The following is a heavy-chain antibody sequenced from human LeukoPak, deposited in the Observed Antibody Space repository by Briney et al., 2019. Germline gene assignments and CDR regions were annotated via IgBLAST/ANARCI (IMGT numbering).Heavy chain of an antibody. V-gene: IGHV4-39*01. D-gene: IGHD3-10*01. CDR3: ARSYGSGGEGELDY. Sequence: SETLSLTCTVSGGSISSSSYYWGWIRQPPGKGLEWIGSIYYSGSTYYNPSLKSRVTISVDTSKNQFSLKLSSVTAADTAVYYCARSYGSGGEGELDYWGQGTLVTVSS. J-gene: IGHJ4*02. CDR2: IYYSGST. CDR1: GGSISSSSYY.